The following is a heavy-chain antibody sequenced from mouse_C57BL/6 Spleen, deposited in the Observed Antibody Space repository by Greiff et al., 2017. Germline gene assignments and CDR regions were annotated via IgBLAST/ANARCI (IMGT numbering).Heavy chain of an antibody. D-gene: IGHD4-1*01. CDR2: IYPGSGNT. CDR3: ARFNWYYFDY. Sequence: QVQLKQSGAELVRPGASVKLSCKASGYTFTDYYINWVKQRPGQGLEWIARIYPGSGNTYYNEKFKGKATLTAEKSSSTAYMQLSSLTSEDSAVYFCARFNWYYFDYWGQGTTLTVSS. V-gene: IGHV1-76*01. CDR1: GYTFTDYY. J-gene: IGHJ2*01.